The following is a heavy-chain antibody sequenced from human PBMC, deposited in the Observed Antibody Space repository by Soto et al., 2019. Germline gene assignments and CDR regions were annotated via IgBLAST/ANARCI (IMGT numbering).Heavy chain of an antibody. D-gene: IGHD5-18*01. CDR1: SGSISSNW. CDR2: IFHSGST. J-gene: IGHJ5*02. CDR3: SSQTYSYAWHH. Sequence: PSAPLSLTCAVSSGSISSNWWSWVRQSPGKGLEWIGEIFHSGSTNYNPSLNSRVSISVDKSRSHFSLDLFSVTAADTAVYYCSSQTYSYAWHHWGQGTQVTVSS. V-gene: IGHV4-4*02.